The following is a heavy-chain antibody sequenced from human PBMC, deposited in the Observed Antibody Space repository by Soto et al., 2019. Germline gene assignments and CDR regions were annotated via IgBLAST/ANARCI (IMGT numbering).Heavy chain of an antibody. CDR3: ASRGIAVAGTFYGMDV. CDR1: GYSFTSYW. D-gene: IGHD6-19*01. CDR2: IYPGDSDT. V-gene: IGHV5-51*01. Sequence: ESLKISCKGSGYSFTSYWIGWVRQIPGKGLEWMGIIYPGDSDTRYSPSFQGQVTISADKSISTAYLQWSSLKASDTAMYYCASRGIAVAGTFYGMDVWGQGTTVTVSS. J-gene: IGHJ6*02.